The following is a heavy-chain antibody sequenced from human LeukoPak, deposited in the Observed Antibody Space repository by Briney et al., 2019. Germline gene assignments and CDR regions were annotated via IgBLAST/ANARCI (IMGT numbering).Heavy chain of an antibody. D-gene: IGHD1-26*01. CDR1: GFTVSSNY. V-gene: IGHV3-66*01. CDR2: VYSGGST. Sequence: PGGPLRLSCAASGFTVSSNYMSWVRQAPGKGLEWVSVVYSGGSTFYADSVKGRFTISRDNSKNTLYLQMNSLRVDDTAVYYCAREGRGSYYLDYWGQGTLVTVSS. J-gene: IGHJ4*02. CDR3: AREGRGSYYLDY.